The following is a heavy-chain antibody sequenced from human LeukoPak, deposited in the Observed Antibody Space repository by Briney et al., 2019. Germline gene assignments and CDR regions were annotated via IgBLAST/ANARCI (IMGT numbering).Heavy chain of an antibody. J-gene: IGHJ4*02. CDR2: IIPILGIA. CDR1: GGTFSSYT. Sequence: GASVKVSCKASGGTFSSYTISWVRQAPGQGLEWMGRIIPILGIANYAQKFQGRVTITADKSTTTSYMELSSLRSGDTAVYYCARGVEMATITHFDYWGQGTLVTVSS. V-gene: IGHV1-69*02. D-gene: IGHD5-24*01. CDR3: ARGVEMATITHFDY.